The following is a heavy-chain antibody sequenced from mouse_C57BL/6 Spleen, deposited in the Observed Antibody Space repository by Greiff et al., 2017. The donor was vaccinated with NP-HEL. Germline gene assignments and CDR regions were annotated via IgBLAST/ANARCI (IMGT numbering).Heavy chain of an antibody. CDR1: GFNIKNSY. D-gene: IGHD1-1*01. V-gene: IGHV14-3*01. J-gene: IGHJ1*03. Sequence: VQLQQSVAELVRPGASVKLSCTASGFNIKNSYMHWVKQRPGQGLEWIGRIDPTNGYTKYDQKFQGKATLTADTSSNTAYLPLSSLTSEDTAIYYGDLIATVVSTRYFDVWGTGTTVTVSS. CDR2: IDPTNGYT. CDR3: DLIATVVSTRYFDV.